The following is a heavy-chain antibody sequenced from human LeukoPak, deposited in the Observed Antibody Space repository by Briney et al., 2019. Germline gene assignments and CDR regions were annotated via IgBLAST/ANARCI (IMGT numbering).Heavy chain of an antibody. CDR1: GFTFSSYG. V-gene: IGHV4-34*01. J-gene: IGHJ4*02. CDR3: ARGILVTVYAAFDN. Sequence: PGGSLRLSCAASGFTFSSYGMHWVRQSPGMGLEWIGEIIHTGRTNYNPSLTSRVSLSVDTSKNQFSLELSSVTAADTAVYYCARGILVTVYAAFDNWGQGTLVTVSS. CDR2: IIHTGRT. D-gene: IGHD2/OR15-2a*01.